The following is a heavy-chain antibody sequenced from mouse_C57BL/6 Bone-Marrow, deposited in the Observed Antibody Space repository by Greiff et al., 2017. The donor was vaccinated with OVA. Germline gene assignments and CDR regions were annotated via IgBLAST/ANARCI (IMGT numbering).Heavy chain of an antibody. V-gene: IGHV7-3*01. J-gene: IGHJ3*01. CDR1: GYTFTDYY. CDR2: IRNKANGYTT. CDR3: ASYTSFAY. Sequence: DVLLVESGGGLVQPGGSLSLSCAASGYTFTDYYMSWVRQPPGKGLEWLGFIRNKANGYTTEYSATVKGTFTISRDNSQSILYLHMNALGAEDNATYYYASYTSFAYWGQGTLVTVSA.